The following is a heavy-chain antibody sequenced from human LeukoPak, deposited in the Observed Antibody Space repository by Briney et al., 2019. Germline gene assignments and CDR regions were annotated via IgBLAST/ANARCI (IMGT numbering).Heavy chain of an antibody. CDR2: IYYSGST. D-gene: IGHD6-13*01. J-gene: IGHJ4*02. CDR3: ARRDSSSWWSYFDY. CDR1: GGSISSYY. V-gene: IGHV4-59*01. Sequence: SETLSLTCTVSGGSISSYYWSWIRQPPGKGLEWIGYIYYSGSTNYNPSLKSRVTISVDTSKNQFSLKLSSVTAADTAVYYRARRDSSSWWSYFDYWGQGTLVTVSS.